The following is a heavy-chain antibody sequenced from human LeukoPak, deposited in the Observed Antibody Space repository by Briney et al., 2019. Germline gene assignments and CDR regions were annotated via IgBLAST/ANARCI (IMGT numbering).Heavy chain of an antibody. J-gene: IGHJ6*03. CDR1: GGSISSYY. CDR3: ARLHSGLVSPRYYMDV. Sequence: KPSETLSLTCTVSGGSISSYYWSWIRQPAGKGLEWIGRIYTSGSTNYNPSLKSRVTMSVDTSKNQFSLKLSSVTAADTAVYYCARLHSGLVSPRYYMDVWGKGTTVTISS. CDR2: IYTSGST. D-gene: IGHD3/OR15-3a*01. V-gene: IGHV4-4*07.